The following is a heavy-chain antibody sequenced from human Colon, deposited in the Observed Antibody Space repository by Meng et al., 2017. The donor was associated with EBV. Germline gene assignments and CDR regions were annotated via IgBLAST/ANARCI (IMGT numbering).Heavy chain of an antibody. D-gene: IGHD6-19*01. V-gene: IGHV4-31*03. Sequence: PVLVTPHRTRSLHLNFSGASCSIGGYYWTWIRQHPGKGLEWFGHIYYSGSTFSNPSLKRRVIISIDTSKNQFSLSLMSVTAADTAVYYCARVSSGWDYFDYWGQGTLVTVSS. J-gene: IGHJ4*02. CDR2: IYYSGST. CDR3: ARVSSGWDYFDY. CDR1: GASCSIGGYY.